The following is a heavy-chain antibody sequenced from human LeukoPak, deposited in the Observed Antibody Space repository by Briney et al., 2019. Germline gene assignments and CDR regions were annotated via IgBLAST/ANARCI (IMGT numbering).Heavy chain of an antibody. V-gene: IGHV3-49*04. J-gene: IGHJ5*02. CDR1: GFTFGDYA. CDR3: TRALWYYYGSGFDP. CDR2: IRSKAYGGTT. Sequence: GGSLRLSCTASGFTFGDYAMSWVRQAPGKGLEWVGFIRSKAYGGTTEYAASVKGRFTISRDDSKSIAYLQMNSLKTEDTAVYYCTRALWYYYGSGFDPWGQGTLVTVSS. D-gene: IGHD3-10*01.